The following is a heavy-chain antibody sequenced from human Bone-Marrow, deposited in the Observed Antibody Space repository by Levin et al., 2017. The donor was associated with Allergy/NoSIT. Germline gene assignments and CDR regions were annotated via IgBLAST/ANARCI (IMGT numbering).Heavy chain of an antibody. J-gene: IGHJ4*02. CDR2: INPSGGST. CDR3: ARDVAPEVFDY. CDR1: GYTFTSYY. V-gene: IGHV1-46*01. D-gene: IGHD5-12*01. Sequence: GESLKISCKASGYTFTSYYMHWVRQAPGQGLEWMGIINPSGGSTSYAQKFQGRVTMTRDTSTSTVYMELSSLRSEDTAVYYCARDVAPEVFDYWGQGTLVTVSS.